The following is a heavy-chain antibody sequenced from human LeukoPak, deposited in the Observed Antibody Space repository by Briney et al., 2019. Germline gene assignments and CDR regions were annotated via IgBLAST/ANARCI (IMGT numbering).Heavy chain of an antibody. J-gene: IGHJ6*03. Sequence: PGGSLRLSCAASGFTFDDYAMHWVRQAPGKGLEWVSGISWNSGSIGYADSVKGRFTISRDNAKNSLYLQMNSLRAEDTALYYCAKDTDAPYYYMDVWGKGTTVTIS. CDR2: ISWNSGSI. CDR1: GFTFDDYA. CDR3: AKDTDAPYYYMDV. V-gene: IGHV3-9*01.